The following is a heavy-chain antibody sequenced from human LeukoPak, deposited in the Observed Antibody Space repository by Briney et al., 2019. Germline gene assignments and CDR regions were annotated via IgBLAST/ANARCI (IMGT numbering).Heavy chain of an antibody. J-gene: IGHJ3*01. Sequence: GASVKVSCKASGYTFTGYYMHWVRQAPGQGLEWVGWINPTSGGTDCAPKFKDRVRMTRDTSNTTSYMEMGRLTSDDTAVYYCAREFRTTTWSYDAFDLWGQGTMVTVSS. CDR2: INPTSGGT. CDR3: AREFRTTTWSYDAFDL. CDR1: GYTFTGYY. D-gene: IGHD1/OR15-1a*01. V-gene: IGHV1-2*02.